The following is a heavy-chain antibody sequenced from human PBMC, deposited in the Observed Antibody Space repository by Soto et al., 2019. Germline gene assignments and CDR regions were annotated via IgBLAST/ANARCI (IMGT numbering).Heavy chain of an antibody. J-gene: IGHJ5*02. D-gene: IGHD3-22*01. Sequence: PSETLSLTCTVSGGSISRGNYYWGWIRQPPGKGREGIGSLSSRGSTYHYPSLKSRVTMFVYTSKNQFSLKVNSVTAADTAVYYCATHRREEKNRLNHYDITGYYTYKWFDPWGQGTLVTVSS. V-gene: IGHV4-39*01. CDR2: LSSRGST. CDR3: ATHRREEKNRLNHYDITGYYTYKWFDP. CDR1: GGSISRGNYY.